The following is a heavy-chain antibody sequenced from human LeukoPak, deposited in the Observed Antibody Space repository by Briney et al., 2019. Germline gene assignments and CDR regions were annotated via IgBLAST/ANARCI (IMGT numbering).Heavy chain of an antibody. J-gene: IGHJ4*02. Sequence: ASVKVSCKASGYTFTSYDINWVRQATGQGLEWMGWMNPNSGNTGYAQKFQGRVTMTRNTSISTAYMELSSLRSEDTAVYYCARVGIEYSSSSTDFDYWGQGTLVTVSS. CDR3: ARVGIEYSSSSTDFDY. CDR1: GYTFTSYD. CDR2: MNPNSGNT. V-gene: IGHV1-8*01. D-gene: IGHD6-6*01.